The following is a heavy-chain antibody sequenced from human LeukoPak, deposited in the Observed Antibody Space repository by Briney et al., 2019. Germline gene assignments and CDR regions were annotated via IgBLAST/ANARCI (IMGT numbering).Heavy chain of an antibody. D-gene: IGHD6-13*01. Sequence: SETLSLTRTVSGGSINSHYWSWIRQPPGKGREGIGYIDTSDSSHYNPSLKRRVTISADMSKNQFSLNLYSVTAADTAVYYCARLSAAASDPWGQGTLVTVSS. CDR1: GGSINSHY. J-gene: IGHJ5*02. CDR3: ARLSAAASDP. V-gene: IGHV4-4*09. CDR2: IDTSDSS.